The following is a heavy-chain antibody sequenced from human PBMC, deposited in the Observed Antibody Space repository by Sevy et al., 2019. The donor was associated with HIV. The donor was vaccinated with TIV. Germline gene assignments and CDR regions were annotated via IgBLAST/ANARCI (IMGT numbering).Heavy chain of an antibody. Sequence: GGSLRLSCTASGFTFSRYAMHWVRQAPGKGLEWVAVISYDGSNKYYADSVKARFTISRDNSKNTLYLQMNSLKTEDTAVYYCARAMYYYDSGDWGQGTPVTVSS. CDR2: ISYDGSNK. CDR1: GFTFSRYA. D-gene: IGHD3-10*01. CDR3: ARAMYYYDSGD. J-gene: IGHJ4*02. V-gene: IGHV3-30*04.